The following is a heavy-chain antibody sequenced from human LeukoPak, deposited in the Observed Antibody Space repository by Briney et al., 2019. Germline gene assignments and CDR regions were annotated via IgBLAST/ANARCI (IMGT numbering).Heavy chain of an antibody. CDR3: VYCSRGNCLYTVRGWTY. J-gene: IGHJ4*02. Sequence: PGGSLRLSCAASGFTFSSYGMHWVRQAPGKGLEWVAVISNDGITKFYIDSVKGRFTISRDNSKNTVYLEMSNLRPEDTAVYYCVYCSRGNCLYTVRGWTYWGQGTLVTVSS. V-gene: IGHV3-30*03. D-gene: IGHD2-15*01. CDR1: GFTFSSYG. CDR2: ISNDGITK.